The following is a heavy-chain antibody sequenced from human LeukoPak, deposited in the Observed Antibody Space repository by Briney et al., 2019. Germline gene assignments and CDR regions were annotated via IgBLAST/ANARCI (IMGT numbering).Heavy chain of an antibody. J-gene: IGHJ4*02. V-gene: IGHV3-23*01. Sequence: PGGSLRLSCVASGFTFSSHAMGWVRLAPGKGLEWVSPISISGDITFYADSVKGRFSISRDNFKNTLYLQMNSLRAEDTAVYYCAKFMGSGGSFDYWGQGTRVTVSS. CDR3: AKFMGSGGSFDY. CDR2: ISISGDIT. CDR1: GFTFSSHA. D-gene: IGHD6-19*01.